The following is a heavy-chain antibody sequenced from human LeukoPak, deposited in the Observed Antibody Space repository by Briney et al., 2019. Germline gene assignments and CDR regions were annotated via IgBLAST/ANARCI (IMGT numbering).Heavy chain of an antibody. J-gene: IGHJ4*02. CDR2: ISYDGRNR. CDR3: ARDGDYDILTGYPDY. CDR1: GFTFSNYG. V-gene: IGHV3-30*03. Sequence: GGSLRLSCAASGFTFSNYGIHWVRQAPGKGLEWVTFISYDGRNRHYVDSVKGRFTISRDNSKNTLYLQMNSLRTEDTALYYCARDGDYDILTGYPDYWGQGTLVTVSS. D-gene: IGHD3-9*01.